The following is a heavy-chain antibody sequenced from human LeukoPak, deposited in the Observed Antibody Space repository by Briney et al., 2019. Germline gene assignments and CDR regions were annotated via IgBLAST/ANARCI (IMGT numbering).Heavy chain of an antibody. CDR3: ARVSHNGSDY. V-gene: IGHV1-46*01. CDR2: INPTGGST. CDR1: GYTFTSYI. Sequence: ASVKVSCKASGYTFTSYIMHWVRQAPGQGLEWMGIINPTGGSTTYAQKFQGRVAMTRDTSTSTVYMELSSLRSEDTAVFYCARVSHNGSDYWGQGTLVTVSS. D-gene: IGHD1-1*01. J-gene: IGHJ4*02.